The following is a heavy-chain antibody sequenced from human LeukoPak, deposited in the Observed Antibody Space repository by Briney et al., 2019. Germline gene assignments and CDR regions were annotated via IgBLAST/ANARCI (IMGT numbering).Heavy chain of an antibody. CDR2: IYHSGST. CDR3: ARGAVLRYFDWLSPGWFDP. D-gene: IGHD3-9*01. CDR1: GGSISSGGYS. J-gene: IGHJ5*02. V-gene: IGHV4-30-2*01. Sequence: SETLSLTCAVSGGSISSGGYSWSWIRQPPGKGLEWIGYIYHSGSTYYNPSLKSRVTISVDRSKNQFSLKLSSVTAADTAVYYCARGAVLRYFDWLSPGWFDPWGQGTLVTVSS.